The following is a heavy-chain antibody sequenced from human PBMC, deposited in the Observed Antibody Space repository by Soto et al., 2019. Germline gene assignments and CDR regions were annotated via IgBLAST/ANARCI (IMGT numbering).Heavy chain of an antibody. CDR3: ASGVVVTPFDY. Sequence: PRLSCAASGFTFSSYSMNWVRQAPGKGLEWVSSISSSSSYIYYADSVKGRFTISRDNAKNSLYLQMNSLRAEDTAVCYCASGVVVTPFDYWGRVTLVAVSS. D-gene: IGHD3-22*01. CDR1: GFTFSSYS. CDR2: ISSSSSYI. J-gene: IGHJ4*02. V-gene: IGHV3-21*01.